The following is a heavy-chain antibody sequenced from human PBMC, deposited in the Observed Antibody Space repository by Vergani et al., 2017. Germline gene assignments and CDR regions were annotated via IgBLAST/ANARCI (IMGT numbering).Heavy chain of an antibody. J-gene: IGHJ4*02. Sequence: EVQLVESGGGLVQPGGSLRLSCAASGFTFSSYWMSWVRQAPGKGLEWVANIKQDGSEKYYVDSVKGRFTISRDNAKNSLYLQMSSLRAEDTAVYYCAREGGDFIAVAGTSFDYWGQGTLVTVSS. V-gene: IGHV3-7*03. CDR2: IKQDGSEK. CDR1: GFTFSSYW. D-gene: IGHD6-19*01. CDR3: AREGGDFIAVAGTSFDY.